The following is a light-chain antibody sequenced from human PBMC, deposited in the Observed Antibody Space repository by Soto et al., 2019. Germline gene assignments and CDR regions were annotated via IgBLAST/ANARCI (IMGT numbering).Light chain of an antibody. V-gene: IGLV2-14*01. CDR2: QVT. Sequence: QPVLTQPASVSGSPGQSITISCTGTSSDLAIYNYVSWYQQQPGKAPKLMIYQVTNRPSGVSNRFSGSRSGNTASLTISGLQAEDEADYYCSSYTESSNYVFGTGTKLTVL. CDR1: SSDLAIYNY. CDR3: SSYTESSNYV. J-gene: IGLJ1*01.